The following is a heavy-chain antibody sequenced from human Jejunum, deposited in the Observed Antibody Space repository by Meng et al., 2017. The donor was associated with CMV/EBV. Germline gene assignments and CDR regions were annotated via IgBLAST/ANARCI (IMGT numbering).Heavy chain of an antibody. Sequence: SGVSFGAYAMSWVRQAPGKGLEWVAAISGSGHLTHYADSVKGRFIISKDKSKNTLYLQMNTVTAEDTAIYYCAKERIELWYFDYWGQGTLVTVSS. CDR3: AKERIELWYFDY. V-gene: IGHV3-23*01. J-gene: IGHJ4*02. CDR1: GVSFGAYA. D-gene: IGHD2-21*01. CDR2: ISGSGHLT.